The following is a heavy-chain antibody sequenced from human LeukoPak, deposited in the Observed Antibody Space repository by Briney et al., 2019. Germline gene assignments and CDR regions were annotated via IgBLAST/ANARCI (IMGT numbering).Heavy chain of an antibody. Sequence: GGSLRLSCAASGFTFSSYAMSWVRQAPGKGLEWVSAISGSGGSTYYADSVKGRFTISRDNSKNTLYLQMNSLRAEDTAVYYCARGVRIAVAGYIDRWGQGILVTVSS. D-gene: IGHD6-19*01. CDR1: GFTFSSYA. J-gene: IGHJ4*02. CDR3: ARGVRIAVAGYIDR. CDR2: ISGSGGST. V-gene: IGHV3-23*01.